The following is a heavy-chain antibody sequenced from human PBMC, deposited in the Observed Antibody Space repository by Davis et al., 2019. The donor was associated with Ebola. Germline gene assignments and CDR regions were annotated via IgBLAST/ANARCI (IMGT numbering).Heavy chain of an antibody. V-gene: IGHV3-23*01. CDR2: ISGSGGNT. Sequence: GESLKISCTASGFTFGDYAMSWVRQAPGKGLEWVSAISGSGGNTYYADSVKGRFTISRDNSKKTMYLQMNSLIGEDTAVYYCARSGISFGVVKYHYGMDAWGKGTTVTVSS. CDR1: GFTFGDYA. J-gene: IGHJ6*04. CDR3: ARSGISFGVVKYHYGMDA. D-gene: IGHD3-3*01.